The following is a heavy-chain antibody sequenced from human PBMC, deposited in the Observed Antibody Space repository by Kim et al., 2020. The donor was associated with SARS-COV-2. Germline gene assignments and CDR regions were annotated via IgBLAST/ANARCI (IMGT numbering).Heavy chain of an antibody. CDR1: GFTFSNAW. J-gene: IGHJ6*02. V-gene: IGHV3-15*01. Sequence: GGSLRLSCAASGFTFSNAWMSWVRQAPGKGLEWVGRIKSKTGGGTTDYAAPVKGRFTISRDDSKNTLYLQMNSLKTEDTAVYYCTTDPNYYGSGSYSYGMDVWGQGTTVTVSS. CDR3: TTDPNYYGSGSYSYGMDV. D-gene: IGHD3-10*01. CDR2: IKSKTGGGTT.